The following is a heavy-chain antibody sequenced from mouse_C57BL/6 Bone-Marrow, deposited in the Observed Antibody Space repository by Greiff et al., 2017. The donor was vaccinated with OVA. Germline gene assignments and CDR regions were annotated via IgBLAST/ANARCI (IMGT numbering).Heavy chain of an antibody. V-gene: IGHV1-64*01. J-gene: IGHJ3*01. CDR1: GYTFTSYW. D-gene: IGHD2-3*01. CDR2: IHPNSGST. Sequence: QVQLKQPGAELVKPGASVKLSCKASGYTFTSYWMHWVKQRPGQGLEWIGMIHPNSGSTNYNEKFKSKATLTVDKSSSTAYMQLSSLTSEDSAVYYCARFPSYDGYLFAYWGQGTLVTVSA. CDR3: ARFPSYDGYLFAY.